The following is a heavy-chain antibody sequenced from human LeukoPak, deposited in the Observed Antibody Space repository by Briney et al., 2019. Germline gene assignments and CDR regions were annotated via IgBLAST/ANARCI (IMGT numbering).Heavy chain of an antibody. D-gene: IGHD3-22*01. Sequence: GASVKASCKVSGYTLTELSMHWVRQAPGKGLEWMGGFDPEDGETIYAQKFQGRVTMTEDTSTDTAYMELSSLRSEDTAVYYCATAWSYYDSSGYYLFGYWGQGTLVTVSS. CDR1: GYTLTELS. J-gene: IGHJ4*02. V-gene: IGHV1-24*01. CDR2: FDPEDGET. CDR3: ATAWSYYDSSGYYLFGY.